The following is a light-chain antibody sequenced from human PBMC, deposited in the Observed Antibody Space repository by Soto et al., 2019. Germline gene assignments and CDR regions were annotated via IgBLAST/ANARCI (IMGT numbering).Light chain of an antibody. J-gene: IGKJ4*01. V-gene: IGKV1-5*01. CDR2: DAS. Sequence: DIQMTQSPSTLPASVGERVTITCRASKNIGTWLAWYQQQPGKAPNLLITDASSLEGGVPPRFSGSGSGTEFSLSISSLQPDDFATYYCQQYKTYSISFGGGTKVEIK. CDR1: KNIGTW. CDR3: QQYKTYSIS.